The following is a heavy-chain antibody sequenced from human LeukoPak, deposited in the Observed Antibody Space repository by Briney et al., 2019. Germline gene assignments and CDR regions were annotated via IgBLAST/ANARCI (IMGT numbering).Heavy chain of an antibody. CDR3: ARDGRFPPEVLPRYFDY. J-gene: IGHJ4*02. Sequence: PSETLSLTCAVYGGSFSGYYWSWIRQPPGKGLEWIGEINHSGSTNYNPSLKSRVTISVDTSKNQFSLKLSSVTAADTAVYYCARDGRFPPEVLPRYFDYWGQGTLVTVSS. D-gene: IGHD1-26*01. CDR2: INHSGST. V-gene: IGHV4-34*01. CDR1: GGSFSGYY.